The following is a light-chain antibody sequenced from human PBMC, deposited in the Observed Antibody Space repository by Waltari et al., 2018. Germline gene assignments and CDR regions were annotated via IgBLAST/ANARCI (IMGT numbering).Light chain of an antibody. V-gene: IGLV2-23*01. J-gene: IGLJ2*01. CDR3: CSYASGSTII. CDR1: SNDVGSYNL. Sequence: QSALTQPASVSGSPGQSLTISCTGTSNDVGSYNLVSWYQRHPGKAPELLMYEGSKRPSGDSNRFSGYKSGNTASLTITGLQAEDEADYFCCSYASGSTIIFGGEPKQTVL. CDR2: EGS.